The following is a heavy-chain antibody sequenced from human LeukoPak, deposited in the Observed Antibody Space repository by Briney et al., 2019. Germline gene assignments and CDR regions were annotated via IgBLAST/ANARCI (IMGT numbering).Heavy chain of an antibody. V-gene: IGHV4-59*01. D-gene: IGHD3-10*01. J-gene: IGHJ6*03. Sequence: PSETLSLTCTVSGGSISSYYWSWIRQPPGKGLEWIGYIYYGGSTNYNPSPKSRVTISVDTSKNQFSLKLSSVTAADTAVYYCARALRGYYYYMDVWGKGTTVTVSS. CDR3: ARALRGYYYYMDV. CDR2: IYYGGST. CDR1: GGSISSYY.